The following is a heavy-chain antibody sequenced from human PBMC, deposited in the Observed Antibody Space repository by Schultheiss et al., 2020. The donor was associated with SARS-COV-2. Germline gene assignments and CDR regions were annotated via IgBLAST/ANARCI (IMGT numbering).Heavy chain of an antibody. J-gene: IGHJ6*02. CDR3: ARSLRDGGYYGMDV. CDR2: ISSSGSTI. Sequence: GGSLRLSCAASGFTFSDYYMSWIRQTPGKGLEWISYISSSGSTIYYADSVKGRFTISRDNAKNSLYLQMNSLRAEDTAVYYCARSLRDGGYYGMDVWGQGTTVTVSS. V-gene: IGHV3-11*01. CDR1: GFTFSDYY. D-gene: IGHD3-16*01.